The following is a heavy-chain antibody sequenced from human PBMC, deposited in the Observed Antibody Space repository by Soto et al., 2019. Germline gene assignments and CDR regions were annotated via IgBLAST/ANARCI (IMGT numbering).Heavy chain of an antibody. CDR1: GFSLSTSGVG. V-gene: IGHV2-5*02. CDR2: IYWDDDK. D-gene: IGHD4-17*01. CDR3: AHMTTMTPLGDY. Sequence: QITLKESGPPLVKPTQTLTLTCTFSGFSLSTSGVGVGWIRQPPGKALEWLALIYWDDDKRYSPSLKSRLTITKGTSKNQVVLTMTNMDPVDTATYFCAHMTTMTPLGDYWGQGTLVTVSS. J-gene: IGHJ4*02.